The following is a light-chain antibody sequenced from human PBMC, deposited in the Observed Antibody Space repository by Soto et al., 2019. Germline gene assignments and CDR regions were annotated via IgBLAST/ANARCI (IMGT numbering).Light chain of an antibody. V-gene: IGKV3-20*01. CDR2: GAS. J-gene: IGKJ4*01. CDR1: QSVSSNY. CDR3: QQYGSSPPLT. Sequence: VLTQSAGTLSLSPGERAILSCRASQSVSSNYLAWYQQKPVQAPRLLIYGASSRATGIPDRFSGSGSGTDFTLTISRLEPEDFVVYYCQQYGSSPPLTFGGGTKVDI.